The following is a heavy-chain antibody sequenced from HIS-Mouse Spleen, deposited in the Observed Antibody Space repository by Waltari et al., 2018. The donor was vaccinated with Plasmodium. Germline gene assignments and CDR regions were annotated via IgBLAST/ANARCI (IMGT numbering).Heavy chain of an antibody. Sequence: QLQLQESGPGLVKPSETLSLTCTVSGGSISSSSYYWGWIRQPPGKGLEWIGSIYYSGSTYYNPSHKSRVTISVDTSKNQFSLKLSSVTAADTAVYYCARRGGSYYYFDYWGQGTLVTVSS. CDR2: IYYSGST. CDR3: ARRGGSYYYFDY. J-gene: IGHJ4*02. D-gene: IGHD1-26*01. CDR1: GGSISSSSYY. V-gene: IGHV4-39*01.